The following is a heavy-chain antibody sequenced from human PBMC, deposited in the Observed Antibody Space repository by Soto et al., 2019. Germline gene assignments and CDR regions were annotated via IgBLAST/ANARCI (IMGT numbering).Heavy chain of an antibody. D-gene: IGHD1-26*01. CDR3: ARILVGAFDF. V-gene: IGHV4-34*01. CDR2: VNRRGST. CDR1: GGSFSDYF. J-gene: IGHJ4*02. Sequence: PSETLSLTCTVYGGSFSDYFWTWIRQSPGKGLEWIGDVNRRGSTSYNPSLKSRVTISLDTSKNQFSLSLSSVTAADTAVYYCARILVGAFDFWGQGALVTVSS.